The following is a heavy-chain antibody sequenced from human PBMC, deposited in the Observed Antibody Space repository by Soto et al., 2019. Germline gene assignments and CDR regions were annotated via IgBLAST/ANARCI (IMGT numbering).Heavy chain of an antibody. V-gene: IGHV3-48*01. CDR2: ISSSSSTI. CDR1: GFTFSSYS. D-gene: IGHD6-19*01. J-gene: IGHJ4*02. CDR3: AKVANIWKQWLVHMNYFDY. Sequence: HPGGSLRLSCAASGFTFSSYSMNWVRQAPGKGLDWVSYISSSSSTIYYADSVKGRFTISRDNSKNTLYLQMNSLRAEDTAVYYCAKVANIWKQWLVHMNYFDYWGQGTLVTVSS.